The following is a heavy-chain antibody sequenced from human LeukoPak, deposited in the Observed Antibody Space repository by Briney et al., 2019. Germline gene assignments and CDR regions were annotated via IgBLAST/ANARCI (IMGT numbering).Heavy chain of an antibody. J-gene: IGHJ4*02. CDR2: MSYDGSNK. V-gene: IGHV3-30*04. D-gene: IGHD3-10*01. Sequence: GGSLRLSCAASGFTFSIHTMHWVRQAPGRGLEWVAVMSYDGSNKYYADSVKGRFTISRDNSKNTLYLQMKSLRAEDTAVYYCARDSTYYYDSGSSGPHYFDNWGQGTLVTVSS. CDR3: ARDSTYYYDSGSSGPHYFDN. CDR1: GFTFSIHT.